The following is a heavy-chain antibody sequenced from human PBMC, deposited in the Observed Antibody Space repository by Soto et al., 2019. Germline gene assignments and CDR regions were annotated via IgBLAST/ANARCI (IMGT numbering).Heavy chain of an antibody. CDR3: ARGQEGVVATP. Sequence: QVQLQQWGAGLLKPSETLSLTCVVYGGSLSGYYWSWIRQPPGKGLEWIGEIKDGGLTNYSPSLKRRATISADRPKNQCSLKLYSVTAADTAVYYCARGQEGVVATPWDQGSLVTVSS. J-gene: IGHJ5*02. CDR2: IKDGGLT. D-gene: IGHD5-12*01. CDR1: GGSLSGYY. V-gene: IGHV4-34*01.